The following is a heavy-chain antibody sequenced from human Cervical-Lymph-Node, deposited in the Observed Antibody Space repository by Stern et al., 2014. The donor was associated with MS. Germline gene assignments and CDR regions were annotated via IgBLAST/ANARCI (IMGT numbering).Heavy chain of an antibody. CDR2: ISWDGGST. CDR3: AKDISSGWSVLDFDY. V-gene: IGHV3-43*01. Sequence: EEQLVESGGVVVQPGGSLRLSCAASGFTFDDYTMHWVRQAPGKGLEWVSLISWDGGSTYYADSVKGRFTISRDNSKNSLYLQMNSLRTEDTALYYCAKDISSGWSVLDFDYWGQGTLVTVSS. J-gene: IGHJ4*02. D-gene: IGHD6-19*01. CDR1: GFTFDDYT.